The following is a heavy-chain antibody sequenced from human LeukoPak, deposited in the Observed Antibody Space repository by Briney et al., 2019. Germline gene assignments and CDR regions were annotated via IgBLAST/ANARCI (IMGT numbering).Heavy chain of an antibody. CDR3: GRDGREGSRNYFDS. J-gene: IGHJ4*02. Sequence: ASVKVSCKASGYTFKKYAISWVRQAPGQGLEWMGWISTYNGDTHYKQKFQGRVTMTTDTSTSTAYMEVRNLRSDDTAVYYCGRDGREGSRNYFDSWGQGTLVTVSS. CDR1: GYTFKKYA. D-gene: IGHD1-14*01. CDR2: ISTYNGDT. V-gene: IGHV1-18*01.